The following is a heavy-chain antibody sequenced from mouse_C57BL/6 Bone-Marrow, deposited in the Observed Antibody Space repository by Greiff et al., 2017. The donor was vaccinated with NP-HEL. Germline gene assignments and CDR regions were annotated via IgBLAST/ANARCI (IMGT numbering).Heavy chain of an antibody. J-gene: IGHJ2*01. CDR2: IYPRSGNT. D-gene: IGHD1-1*01. CDR1: GYTFTSYG. Sequence: VQGVESGAELARPGASVKLSCKASGYTFTSYGISWVKQRTGQGLEWIGEIYPRSGNTYYNEKFKGKATLTADKSSSTAYMELRSLTSEDSAVYFCAREYYYGSSYNYWGQGTTLTVSS. CDR3: AREYYYGSSYNY. V-gene: IGHV1-81*01.